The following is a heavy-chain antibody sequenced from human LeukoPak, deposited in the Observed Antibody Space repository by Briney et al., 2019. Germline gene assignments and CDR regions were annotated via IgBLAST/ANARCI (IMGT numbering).Heavy chain of an antibody. J-gene: IGHJ4*02. CDR1: GYTFTSYY. Sequence: GASVKVSCKASGYTFTSYYMHWVRQAPGQGLEWMGIINPSGGSTSYAQKFQGRVTMTRDMSTSTVYMELSSLRSEDTAVYYCARDGIAVAGRDYWGQGTLVTVSS. CDR2: INPSGGST. V-gene: IGHV1-46*01. D-gene: IGHD6-19*01. CDR3: ARDGIAVAGRDY.